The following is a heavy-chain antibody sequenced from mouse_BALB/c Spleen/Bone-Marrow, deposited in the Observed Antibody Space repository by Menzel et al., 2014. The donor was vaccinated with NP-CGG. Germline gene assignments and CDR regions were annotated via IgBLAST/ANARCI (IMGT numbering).Heavy chain of an antibody. J-gene: IGHJ4*01. CDR2: TWAGGST. Sequence: VQLQQSGPGLVAPSQSLSIPCTVSGFSLTSYGLHWVRQPPGKGLEWLGVTWAGGSTNYNSALMSRLSISKDNSKSQVFLKMNSLQTDDTAMYYCARDGVYGSHYYAMDYWGQGTSVTVSP. D-gene: IGHD1-1*02. CDR1: GFSLTSYG. V-gene: IGHV2-9*02. CDR3: ARDGVYGSHYYAMDY.